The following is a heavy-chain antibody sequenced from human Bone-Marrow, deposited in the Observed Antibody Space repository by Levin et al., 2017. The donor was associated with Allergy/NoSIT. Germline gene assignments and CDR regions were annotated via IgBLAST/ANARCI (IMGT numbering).Heavy chain of an antibody. Sequence: SETLSLTCAVSDSSVTTNGHWWGWIRQPPGKGLEWIGYIYYSGSTYYNPSLQSRVTMSLDSSKNQVSLKLTSVTAVDTAVYYCVRTDGSAFDYWGQGTLVTVSS. CDR1: DSSVTTNGHW. V-gene: IGHV4-28*01. CDR2: IYYSGST. CDR3: VRTDGSAFDY. J-gene: IGHJ4*02.